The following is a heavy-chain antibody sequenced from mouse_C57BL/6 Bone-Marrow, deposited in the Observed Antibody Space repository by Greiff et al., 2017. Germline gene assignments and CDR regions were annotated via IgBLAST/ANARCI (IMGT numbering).Heavy chain of an antibody. V-gene: IGHV1-4*01. J-gene: IGHJ3*01. CDR2: INPSSGYT. CDR1: GYTFTSYT. CDR3: ARRDIYYGNCAY. D-gene: IGHD2-1*01. Sequence: QVHVKQSGAELARPGASVKMSCKASGYTFTSYTMHWVKQRPGQGLEWIGYINPSSGYTKYNQKFKDKATLTADKSSSTAYMQLSSLTSEDSAVYYCARRDIYYGNCAYWGQGTLVTVSA.